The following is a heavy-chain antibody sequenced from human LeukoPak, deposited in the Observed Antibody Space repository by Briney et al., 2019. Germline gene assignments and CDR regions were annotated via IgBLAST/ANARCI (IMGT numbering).Heavy chain of an antibody. CDR3: ARARLAVAETGDY. CDR1: GFTFSSYS. D-gene: IGHD6-19*01. CDR2: ISSSSSTI. V-gene: IGHV3-48*01. Sequence: PGGSLRLSCAASGFTFSSYSMNWVRQAPGKGLEWVSYISSSSSTIYYADSVKGRFTVSRDNAKNSLYLQMNSLRAEDTAVYYCARARLAVAETGDYWGQGTLVTVSS. J-gene: IGHJ4*02.